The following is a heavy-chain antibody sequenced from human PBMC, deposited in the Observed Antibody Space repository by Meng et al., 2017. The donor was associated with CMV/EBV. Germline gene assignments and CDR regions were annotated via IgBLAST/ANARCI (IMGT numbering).Heavy chain of an antibody. D-gene: IGHD6-19*01. CDR2: ISWNSGSI. J-gene: IGHJ4*02. V-gene: IGHV3-9*01. Sequence: GGSLRLSCAASGFTFDDYAMHWVRQAPGKGLEWVPGISWNSGSIGYADSVKGRFTISRDNAKNSLYLQMNSLRAEDTALYYCAKDGQWLVRAYFDYWGQGTLVTVSS. CDR3: AKDGQWLVRAYFDY. CDR1: GFTFDDYA.